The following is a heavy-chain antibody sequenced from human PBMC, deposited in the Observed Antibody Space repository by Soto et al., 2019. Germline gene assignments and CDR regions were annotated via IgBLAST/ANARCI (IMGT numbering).Heavy chain of an antibody. J-gene: IGHJ4*02. CDR2: IYYSGST. D-gene: IGHD3-10*01. CDR1: GDSISSNTYY. CDR3: ARGDYYGSGTFDY. V-gene: IGHV4-39*01. Sequence: PSETLSLTCTVSGDSISSNTYYWGWIRQSPGKGLEWIGSIYYSGSTYYNPSLKSRVTISVDTSKKQFSLKLSSVTAADTAVYFCARGDYYGSGTFDYWGQGTLVTASS.